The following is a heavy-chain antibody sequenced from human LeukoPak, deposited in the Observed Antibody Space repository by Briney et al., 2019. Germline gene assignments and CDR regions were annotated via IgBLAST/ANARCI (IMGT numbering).Heavy chain of an antibody. V-gene: IGHV5-10-1*01. D-gene: IGHD6-13*01. J-gene: IGHJ6*02. CDR1: GYTFTNYW. CDR3: ARRGHEDSSSWHPYYYYGMDV. Sequence: GESLKISCKGSGYTFTNYWIAWVRQMPGKGLEWMGRIDPSDSYTNYSPSFQGHVTISADKSISTAYLQWSSLKASDTAMYYCARRGHEDSSSWHPYYYYGMDVWGQGTTVTVSS. CDR2: IDPSDSYT.